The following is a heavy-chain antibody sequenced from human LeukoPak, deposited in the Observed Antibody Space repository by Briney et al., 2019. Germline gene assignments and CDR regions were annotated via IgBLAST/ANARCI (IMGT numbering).Heavy chain of an antibody. D-gene: IGHD3-22*01. CDR3: AREVWDSSGSAFDI. Sequence: PGGSLRLSCAASGFSFSTYAMSWVRQAPGKGLEWVSAISGSNGTTYYADSVKGRFTISRDNSKNTLYLQMNSLRAEDTAVYYCAREVWDSSGSAFDIWGQGTMVTVSS. CDR1: GFSFSTYA. J-gene: IGHJ3*02. V-gene: IGHV3-23*01. CDR2: ISGSNGTT.